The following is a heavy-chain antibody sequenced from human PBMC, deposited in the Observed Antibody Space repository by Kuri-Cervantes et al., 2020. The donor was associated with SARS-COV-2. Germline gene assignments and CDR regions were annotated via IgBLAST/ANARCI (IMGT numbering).Heavy chain of an antibody. CDR2: IIPIFGTA. V-gene: IGHV1-69*05. D-gene: IGHD6-13*01. Sequence: SVKVSCKASGGTFSSYAISWVRQAPGQGLEWMGGIIPIFGTANYAQKFQGRVTITTDESTSTAYMELSSLRPEDTAVYYCAREGGSSSPYFDYWGQGTLVTVSS. J-gene: IGHJ4*02. CDR3: AREGGSSSPYFDY. CDR1: GGTFSSYA.